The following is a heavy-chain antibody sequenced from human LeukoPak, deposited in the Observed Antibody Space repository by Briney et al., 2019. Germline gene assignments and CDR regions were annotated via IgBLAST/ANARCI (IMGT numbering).Heavy chain of an antibody. CDR3: ARDLSEYGWFGELYY. CDR2: INSDGSST. Sequence: GGSLRLSCAASGFTFNKYAMNWVRQPPGKGLVWVSRINSDGSSTSYADSVKGRFTISRDNAKNTLYLQMHSLRAEDTAVYFCARDLSEYGWFGELYYWGQGTLVTVSS. V-gene: IGHV3-74*01. CDR1: GFTFNKYA. D-gene: IGHD3-10*01. J-gene: IGHJ4*02.